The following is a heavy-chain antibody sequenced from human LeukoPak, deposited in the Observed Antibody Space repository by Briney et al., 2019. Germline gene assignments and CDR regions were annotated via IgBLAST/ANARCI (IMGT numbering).Heavy chain of an antibody. Sequence: SETLSLTCTVSGVSMSSYYWSWIRQPPGKGLEWIGYLYHSGSANYNPSLKSRVTISVDTSKNQFYLKLSSMTAADTAFYYCARNLGYSGSHWFDPWGQGTLVTVSS. J-gene: IGHJ5*02. CDR1: GVSMSSYY. CDR3: ARNLGYSGSHWFDP. V-gene: IGHV4-59*01. D-gene: IGHD5-18*01. CDR2: LYHSGSA.